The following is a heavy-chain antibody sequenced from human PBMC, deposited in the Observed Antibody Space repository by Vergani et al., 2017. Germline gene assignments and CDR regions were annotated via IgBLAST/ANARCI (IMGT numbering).Heavy chain of an antibody. CDR3: ARKKRPYCSGGSCYGSYWYFEL. Sequence: QVQLQQWGAGLLKPSETLSLTCAVYGGSFSGYYWSWIRQPPGKGLELIGEINHSGSTNYNPSLKSRVTISVDTSKNQFSLKLSSVTAADTAVYYCARKKRPYCSGGSCYGSYWYFELWGRGTLVTVSS. J-gene: IGHJ2*01. V-gene: IGHV4-34*01. CDR1: GGSFSGYY. D-gene: IGHD2-15*01. CDR2: INHSGST.